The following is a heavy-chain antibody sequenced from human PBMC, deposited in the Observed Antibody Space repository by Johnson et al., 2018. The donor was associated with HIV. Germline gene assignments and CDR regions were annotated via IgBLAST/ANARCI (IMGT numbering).Heavy chain of an antibody. J-gene: IGHJ3*02. CDR2: ISYDGSNK. CDR1: GFTFSSYA. D-gene: IGHD6-13*01. Sequence: QVQLVESGGGVVQPGRSLRLSCAASGFTFSSYAMHWVRQAPGKGLEWVAVISYDGSNKYYADSVKGRFTISRDNSKNTLYLQMNSLRAEDTAVYYCARPHGSYSSNLNAFDIWGQGTMVTVSS. CDR3: ARPHGSYSSNLNAFDI. V-gene: IGHV3-30-3*01.